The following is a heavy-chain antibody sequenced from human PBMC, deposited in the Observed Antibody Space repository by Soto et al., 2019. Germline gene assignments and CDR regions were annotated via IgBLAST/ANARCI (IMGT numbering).Heavy chain of an antibody. Sequence: QVQLVQSGAEVKKPGSSVKVSCKASGGTFTSYAINWVRQAPGQGLEWMGGIIPIFHTANYAQKFQGRVTINADESTSTAYMELSSLRSEDKAVYYCARTKRHAYTSGWEPHYFDSWGQGTLVTVSS. J-gene: IGHJ4*02. D-gene: IGHD6-19*01. CDR3: ARTKRHAYTSGWEPHYFDS. V-gene: IGHV1-69*01. CDR1: GGTFTSYA. CDR2: IIPIFHTA.